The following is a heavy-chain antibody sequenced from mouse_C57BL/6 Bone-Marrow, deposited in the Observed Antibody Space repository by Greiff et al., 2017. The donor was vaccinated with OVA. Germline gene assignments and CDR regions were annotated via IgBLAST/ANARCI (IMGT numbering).Heavy chain of an antibody. CDR2: IYPGGGYT. V-gene: IGHV1-63*01. CDR3: ARRTDGSPFAY. Sequence: QVQLQQSGAELVRPGTSVKMSCKASGYTFTNYWIGWAKQRPGHGLEWIGDIYPGGGYTNYNEKFKGKATLTADKSSSTAYMQFSSLTSEDSAIYYCARRTDGSPFAYWGQGTLVTVSA. D-gene: IGHD1-1*01. J-gene: IGHJ3*01. CDR1: GYTFTNYW.